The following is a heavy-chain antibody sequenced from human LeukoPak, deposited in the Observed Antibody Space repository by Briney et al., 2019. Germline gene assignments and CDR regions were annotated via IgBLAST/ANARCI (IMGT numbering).Heavy chain of an antibody. V-gene: IGHV3-30-3*01. J-gene: IGHJ6*02. D-gene: IGHD2-15*01. CDR1: GFTFSSYA. CDR2: ISYDGSNK. Sequence: PGGSLRLSYAASGFTFSSYAMHWVRQAPGKGLEWVAVISYDGSNKYYADSVKGRFTISRDNSKNTLYLQMNSLRAEDTAVYYCARGGYYENYYYGMDVWGQGTLVTVSS. CDR3: ARGGYYENYYYGMDV.